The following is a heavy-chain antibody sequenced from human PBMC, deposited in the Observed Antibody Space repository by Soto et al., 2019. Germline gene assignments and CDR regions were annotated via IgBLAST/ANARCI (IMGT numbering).Heavy chain of an antibody. J-gene: IGHJ4*02. CDR2: ISGSGGST. CDR3: AKVFDAYYYDSSGYYLD. V-gene: IGHV3-23*01. D-gene: IGHD3-22*01. Sequence: GGSLRLSCVASGFTVSNKYMSWVRQAPGKGLEWVSAISGSGGSTYYADSVKGRFTISRDNSKNTLYLQMNSLRAEDTAVYYCAKVFDAYYYDSSGYYLDWGQGTLVTVSS. CDR1: GFTVSNKY.